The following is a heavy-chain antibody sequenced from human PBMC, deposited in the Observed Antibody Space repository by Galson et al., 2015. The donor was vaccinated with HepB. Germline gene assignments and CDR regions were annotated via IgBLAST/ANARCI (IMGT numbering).Heavy chain of an antibody. Sequence: SLRLSCAASGFSFSDHYMDWVRQAPGEGLEWVGRVRRKDNGYSTEYAASVKGRFIVSRDDSTKSIYLQMNGLKTEDTALYYCARVGPPSYSSSDYWGQGTLVTVPS. CDR3: ARVGPPSYSSSDY. D-gene: IGHD6-19*01. J-gene: IGHJ4*02. CDR2: VRRKDNGYST. V-gene: IGHV3-72*01. CDR1: GFSFSDHY.